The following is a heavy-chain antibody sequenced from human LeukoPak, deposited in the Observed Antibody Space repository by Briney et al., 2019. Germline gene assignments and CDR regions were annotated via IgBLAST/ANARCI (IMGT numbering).Heavy chain of an antibody. CDR2: ISSSSYI. J-gene: IGHJ4*02. CDR1: GFTFSSYS. Sequence: GGSLRLSCAASGFTFSSYSMNWVRQAPGKGLEWVSSISSSSYIYYADSVKGRFTISRDNAKNSLYLQMNSLRAEDTAVYYCARDRDGYNRLDYWGQGTLVTVSS. V-gene: IGHV3-21*01. CDR3: ARDRDGYNRLDY. D-gene: IGHD5-24*01.